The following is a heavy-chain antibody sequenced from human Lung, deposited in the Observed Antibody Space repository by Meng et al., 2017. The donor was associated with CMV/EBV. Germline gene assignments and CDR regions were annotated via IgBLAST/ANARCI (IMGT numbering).Heavy chain of an antibody. Sequence: SAXVFCKASGGSISDYAISWVLQAPGQGLEWLGGIIPIFGTTNYAQKFQGRVTITTDESATTAYMDLSSLRSEDTAVFYCARGPSTSYDTSRGLHAWGQGTLVTVSS. CDR1: GGSISDYA. J-gene: IGHJ5*02. CDR2: IIPIFGTT. CDR3: ARGPSTSYDTSRGLHA. D-gene: IGHD3-22*01. V-gene: IGHV1-69*05.